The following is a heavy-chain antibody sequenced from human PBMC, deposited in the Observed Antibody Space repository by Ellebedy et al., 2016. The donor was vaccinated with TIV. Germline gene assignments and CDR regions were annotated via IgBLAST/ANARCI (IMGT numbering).Heavy chain of an antibody. CDR3: ARHHCSSTSCYSDLFDY. CDR1: GYTFTSYD. J-gene: IGHJ4*02. CDR2: MNPNSGNT. D-gene: IGHD2-2*02. V-gene: IGHV1-8*01. Sequence: ASVKVSCXASGYTFTSYDINWVRQATGQGLEWMGWMNPNSGNTGYAQKFQGRVTMTRNTSISTAYMELSSLRSEDTAVYYCARHHCSSTSCYSDLFDYWGQGTLVTVSS.